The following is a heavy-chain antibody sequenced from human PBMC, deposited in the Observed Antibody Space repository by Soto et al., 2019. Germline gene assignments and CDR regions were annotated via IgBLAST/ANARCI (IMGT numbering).Heavy chain of an antibody. V-gene: IGHV3-48*03. Sequence: PGGSLRLSCAASGFTFSSYEMNWVRQAPGKGLEWVSYISSSGSTIYYADSVKGRFTISRDNAKNSLYLQMNSLRAEDTAVYYCARHSSNSSNYVQFDSWGQGTMVTVSS. CDR1: GFTFSSYE. J-gene: IGHJ4*02. D-gene: IGHD4-4*01. CDR3: ARHSSNSSNYVQFDS. CDR2: ISSSGSTI.